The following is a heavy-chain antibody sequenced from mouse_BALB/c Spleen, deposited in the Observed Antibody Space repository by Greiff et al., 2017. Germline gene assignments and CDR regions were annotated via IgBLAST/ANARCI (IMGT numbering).Heavy chain of an antibody. V-gene: IGHV1S137*01. CDR1: GYTFTDYA. J-gene: IGHJ3*01. CDR2: ISTYYGDA. CDR3: AKEGTLRGFAY. Sequence: QVQLKQSGAELVRPGVSVKISCKGSGYTFTDYAMHWVKQSHAKSLEWIGVISTYYGDASYNQKFKGKATMTVDKSSSTAYMELARLTSEDSAIYYCAKEGTLRGFAYWGQGTLVTVSA.